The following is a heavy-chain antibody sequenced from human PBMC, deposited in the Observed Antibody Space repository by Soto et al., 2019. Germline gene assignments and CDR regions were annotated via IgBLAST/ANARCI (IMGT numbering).Heavy chain of an antibody. J-gene: IGHJ5*02. CDR1: GYVFNGFY. CDR2: IFPNSGAT. D-gene: IGHD2-15*01. Sequence: GASVKVSCKASGYVFNGFYLHWVRQAPGQGLEWMGWIFPNSGATNYAQKFQGRVTLTRDTSLSTGYMDLTRLTSDDTAVYYCARGRSLKWNWFDRWGQGTLVTVSS. CDR3: ARGRSLKWNWFDR. V-gene: IGHV1-2*02.